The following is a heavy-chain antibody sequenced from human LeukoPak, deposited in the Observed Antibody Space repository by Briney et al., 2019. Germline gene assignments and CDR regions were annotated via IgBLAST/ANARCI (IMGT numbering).Heavy chain of an antibody. J-gene: IGHJ1*01. D-gene: IGHD3-22*01. Sequence: SETLSLTCTVSGGSISSYYWSLIRRPPRKGLEWIGYIYYSGSTNYNPSLKSRVTISVDTSKNQFSLKLSSVTAADTAVYYCARTDSSGYFEYFQHWGQGTLVTVSS. CDR2: IYYSGST. CDR1: GGSISSYY. V-gene: IGHV4-59*01. CDR3: ARTDSSGYFEYFQH.